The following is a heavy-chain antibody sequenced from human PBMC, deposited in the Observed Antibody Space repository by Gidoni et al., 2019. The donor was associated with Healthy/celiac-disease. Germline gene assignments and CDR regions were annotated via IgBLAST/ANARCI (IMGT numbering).Heavy chain of an antibody. V-gene: IGHV4-61*01. CDR1: GGSVSSDSSY. Sequence: QVQLQESGPGLVKPSETLSLTCTVSGGSVSSDSSYCRLIRQPPGKGLEWIGYIYYSGSTNHKPSLKSRVTISVDTSKNQFSLEVTSVTAADTAVYYCARGDFIAVAGSPYYYYGMDVWGQGTTVTVSS. J-gene: IGHJ6*02. D-gene: IGHD6-19*01. CDR3: ARGDFIAVAGSPYYYYGMDV. CDR2: IYYSGST.